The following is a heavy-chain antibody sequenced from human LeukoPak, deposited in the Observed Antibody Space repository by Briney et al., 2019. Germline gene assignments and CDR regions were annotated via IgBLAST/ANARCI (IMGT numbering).Heavy chain of an antibody. CDR3: ARVHLVATGIYNY. CDR1: GYTFTGYY. J-gene: IGHJ4*02. Sequence: ASVKVSCKASGYTFTGYYMHWVRQAPGQGLEWMGWINPNNGGTNYAQKFQGRVTMTRDTSISTAYMELSRLRSDDTAVYYCARVHLVATGIYNYWGQGTLVTVSS. V-gene: IGHV1-2*02. D-gene: IGHD5-12*01. CDR2: INPNNGGT.